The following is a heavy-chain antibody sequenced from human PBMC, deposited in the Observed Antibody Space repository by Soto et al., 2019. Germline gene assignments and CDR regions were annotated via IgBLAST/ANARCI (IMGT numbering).Heavy chain of an antibody. J-gene: IGHJ5*02. V-gene: IGHV4-4*07. Sequence: SETLSLTCTVSGASTSGFYWSWIRKSAGKGLEWIGRIYATGTTDYNPSLKSRVMMSVDTSKKQFSLKLRSVTAADTAVYYCVRDGTKTLRDWCDPWGQGISVTVPQ. CDR2: IYATGTT. D-gene: IGHD1-1*01. CDR1: GASTSGFY. CDR3: VRDGTKTLRDWCDP.